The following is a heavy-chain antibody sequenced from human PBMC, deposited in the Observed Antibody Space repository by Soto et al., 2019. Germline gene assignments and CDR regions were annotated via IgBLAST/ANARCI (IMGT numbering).Heavy chain of an antibody. Sequence: GSLRLSCAASGFTFSSYWMSWVRQAPGKGLEWVANIKQDGSEKYYVDSVKGRFTISRDNAKNSLYLQMNSLRAEDTAVYYCARATYSSGVTGYYYMDVWGKGTTVTVSS. V-gene: IGHV3-7*04. CDR2: IKQDGSEK. CDR1: GFTFSSYW. CDR3: ARATYSSGVTGYYYMDV. J-gene: IGHJ6*03. D-gene: IGHD6-19*01.